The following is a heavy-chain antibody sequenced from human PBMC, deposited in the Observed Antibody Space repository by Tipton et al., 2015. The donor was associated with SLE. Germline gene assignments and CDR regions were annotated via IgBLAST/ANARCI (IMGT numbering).Heavy chain of an antibody. Sequence: TLSLTCTVSGGSISSGSYYWSWIRQPPGKGLEWIGYIYYSGSTNYNPSLKSRVTISVDTSKNQFSLKLSSVTAADTAVYYCANPGHCTNGVCPKGAFDIWGQGTMVTVSS. J-gene: IGHJ3*02. CDR1: GGSISSGSYY. V-gene: IGHV4-61*01. CDR2: IYYSGST. CDR3: ANPGHCTNGVCPKGAFDI. D-gene: IGHD2-8*01.